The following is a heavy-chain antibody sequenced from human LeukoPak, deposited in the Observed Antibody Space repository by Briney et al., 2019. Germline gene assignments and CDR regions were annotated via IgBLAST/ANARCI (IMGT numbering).Heavy chain of an antibody. V-gene: IGHV1-69-2*01. Sequence: ASVKVSCKVSGYTFTDYYMHWVQRAPGKGLEWMGLVDPEDGETIYAEKFQGRVTITADTSTDTAYMELSSLRSEDTAVYYCATESGYCSSTSCYALLDYWGQGTLVTVSS. CDR3: ATESGYCSSTSCYALLDY. D-gene: IGHD2-2*03. J-gene: IGHJ4*02. CDR1: GYTFTDYY. CDR2: VDPEDGET.